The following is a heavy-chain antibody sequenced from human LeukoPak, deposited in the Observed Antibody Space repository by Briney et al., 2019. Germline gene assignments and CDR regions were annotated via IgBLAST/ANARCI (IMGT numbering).Heavy chain of an antibody. CDR2: INHSGST. CDR1: GGSFSGYY. CDR3: ARGSHYDILTGYYSGCDY. Sequence: PSETLPLTCAVYGGSFSGYYWSWIRQPPGKGLEWIGEINHSGSTNYNPSLKSRVTISVDTSKNQFSLKLSSVTAADTAVYYCARGSHYDILTGYYSGCDYWGQGTLVTVSS. V-gene: IGHV4-34*01. J-gene: IGHJ4*02. D-gene: IGHD3-9*01.